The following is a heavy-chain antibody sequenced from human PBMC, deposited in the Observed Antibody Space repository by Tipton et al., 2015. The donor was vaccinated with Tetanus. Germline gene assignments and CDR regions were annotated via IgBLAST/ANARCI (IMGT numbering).Heavy chain of an antibody. Sequence: LRLSCALSGGLITTGGYSWGWIRQTPGQGLEWIGYIYQTDSTHYNPSLRSRLTISISRSKNQFSLKLTSVTAADTAVYYCVRGRGLGAYSFGFEYWGQGAQVTVSS. V-gene: IGHV4-30-2*01. CDR2: IYQTDST. CDR1: GGLITTGGYS. D-gene: IGHD5-18*01. CDR3: VRGRGLGAYSFGFEY. J-gene: IGHJ4*02.